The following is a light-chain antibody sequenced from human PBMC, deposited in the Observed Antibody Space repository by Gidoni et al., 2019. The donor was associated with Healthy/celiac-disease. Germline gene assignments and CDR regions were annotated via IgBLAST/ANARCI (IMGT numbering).Light chain of an antibody. Sequence: EIVLTQSPATLSLSPGDRANPSCRASQSVSSYFSWYQQKPGQAPRLLIYDASNKATGIPARFRGSGSGTDFTLTISSLEPEDFAVYYCQQRSNWPPGTFGGGTKVEIK. CDR1: QSVSSY. V-gene: IGKV3-11*01. CDR3: QQRSNWPPGT. J-gene: IGKJ4*01. CDR2: DAS.